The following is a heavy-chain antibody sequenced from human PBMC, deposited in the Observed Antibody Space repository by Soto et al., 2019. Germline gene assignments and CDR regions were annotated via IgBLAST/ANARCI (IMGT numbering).Heavy chain of an antibody. J-gene: IGHJ6*02. D-gene: IGHD2-15*01. Sequence: PGGSLRLSCAASGFTFSTYDINWVRHAPGEGLEWVSYISSSGSTIYYADSMQGRFTISRDNARNSLYLQMNSLRAEDTAVYYCARESGGSTRPDYYGMDVWGQGTTVTVSS. V-gene: IGHV3-48*03. CDR1: GFTFSTYD. CDR2: ISSSGSTI. CDR3: ARESGGSTRPDYYGMDV.